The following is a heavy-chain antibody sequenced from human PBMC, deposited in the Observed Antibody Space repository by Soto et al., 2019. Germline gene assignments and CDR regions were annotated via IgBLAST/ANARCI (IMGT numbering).Heavy chain of an antibody. D-gene: IGHD3-10*01. J-gene: IGHJ6*03. Sequence: SETLSLTCAVYGGSFSGYYWSWIRQPPGKGLEWIGEINHSGSTNYNPSLKSRVTISVDTSKNQFSLKLSSVTAADTAVYYCTRENGSGSYYNSYYYYYYMDVWGKGTTVTVSS. CDR1: GGSFSGYY. CDR3: TRENGSGSYYNSYYYYYYMDV. CDR2: INHSGST. V-gene: IGHV4-34*01.